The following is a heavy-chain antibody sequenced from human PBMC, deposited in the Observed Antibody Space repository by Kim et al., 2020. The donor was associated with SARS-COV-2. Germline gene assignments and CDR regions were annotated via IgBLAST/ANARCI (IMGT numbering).Heavy chain of an antibody. J-gene: IGHJ3*02. CDR3: AREFWGITEDAFDI. D-gene: IGHD3-10*01. Sequence: AASVKGRYTSSRDDSKHSLYLKMNSMKTEDTAVYYCAREFWGITEDAFDIWGQGTMVTVSS. V-gene: IGHV3-72*01.